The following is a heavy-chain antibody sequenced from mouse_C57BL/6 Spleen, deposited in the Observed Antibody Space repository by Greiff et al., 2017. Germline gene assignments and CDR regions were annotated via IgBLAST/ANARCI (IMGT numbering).Heavy chain of an antibody. J-gene: IGHJ1*03. Sequence: EVQLQQSVAELVRPGASVKLSCTASGFNIQNTYMHWVKQRPEQGLEWIGRIDPANGNTKYAPKFQGKATITADTSSNTAYLQLSSLTSEDTAIYYCARYYGSYWYFDVWGTGTTVTVSS. D-gene: IGHD1-1*01. CDR3: ARYYGSYWYFDV. CDR1: GFNIQNTY. CDR2: IDPANGNT. V-gene: IGHV14-3*01.